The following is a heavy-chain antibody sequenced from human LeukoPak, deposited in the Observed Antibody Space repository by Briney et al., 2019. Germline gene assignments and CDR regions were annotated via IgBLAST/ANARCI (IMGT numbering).Heavy chain of an antibody. CDR2: ISSTGRT. V-gene: IGHV4-59*08. CDR3: ARHLTGWALYYYGMDV. J-gene: IGHJ6*02. CDR1: GGSISSYY. Sequence: PSESLSLTCIVSGGSISSYYWSWIRHPPGRGLEWVVCISSTGRTNYNPSLKSRVTISLDTSKNQVSLKLTSVTAADTALYYCARHLTGWALYYYGMDVWGQGTTVTVSS. D-gene: IGHD3-9*01.